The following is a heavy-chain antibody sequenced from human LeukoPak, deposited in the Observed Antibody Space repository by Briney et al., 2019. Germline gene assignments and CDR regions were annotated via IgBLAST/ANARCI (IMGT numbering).Heavy chain of an antibody. Sequence: GGSLRLSCAASGFIFSSYSMNWVRQAPGKGLEWVSYISRSSSTIYYADSVKGRFTISRDNAKNSLYLQMNSLRAEDTAVYYCAREGSGPNFDYWGQGTLVTVSS. CDR2: ISRSSSTI. D-gene: IGHD2-15*01. V-gene: IGHV3-48*04. CDR1: GFIFSSYS. CDR3: AREGSGPNFDY. J-gene: IGHJ4*02.